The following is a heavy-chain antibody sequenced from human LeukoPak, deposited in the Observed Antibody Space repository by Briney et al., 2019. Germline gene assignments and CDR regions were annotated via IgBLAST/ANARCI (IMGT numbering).Heavy chain of an antibody. CDR1: GGSINSYY. Sequence: SGTLSLTCTVSGGSINSYYWNWIRQPPGKGLEWIGYIYYSGSSNSGSTNYSPSLKSRLTISTDKSKNQFSLKLSSVTAADTAVYYCARLGLYDSSGYYYVWGQGTLVTVSS. D-gene: IGHD3-22*01. CDR3: ARLGLYDSSGYYYV. CDR2: IYYSGSSNSGST. V-gene: IGHV4-59*12. J-gene: IGHJ1*01.